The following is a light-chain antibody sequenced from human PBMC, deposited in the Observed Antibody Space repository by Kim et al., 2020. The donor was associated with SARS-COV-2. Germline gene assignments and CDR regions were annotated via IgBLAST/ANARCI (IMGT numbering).Light chain of an antibody. CDR1: QSISSN. J-gene: IGKJ5*01. CDR3: QQYDKWPMT. CDR2: GAS. Sequence: VSPGERATLPCRASQSISSNLAWYQQKPGQAPRLLIYGASTRATDTPARFSGSGSGTEFTLTITGLQYEDFAVYYCQQYDKWPMTFGQGTRLEIK. V-gene: IGKV3-15*01.